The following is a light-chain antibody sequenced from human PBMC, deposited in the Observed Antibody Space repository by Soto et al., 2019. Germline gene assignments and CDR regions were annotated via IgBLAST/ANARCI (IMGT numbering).Light chain of an antibody. CDR1: QSVSSSY. CDR2: GAS. Sequence: EIVLTQSPGTLSLSPGERATLSCRASQSVSSSYLAWYLKQPGQAHILLIYGASTRATGIPGRFSGSGSGTDFTLTISRLEPEDFAVYYCQQYGSSPGTFGQGTKVEIK. V-gene: IGKV3-20*01. CDR3: QQYGSSPGT. J-gene: IGKJ1*01.